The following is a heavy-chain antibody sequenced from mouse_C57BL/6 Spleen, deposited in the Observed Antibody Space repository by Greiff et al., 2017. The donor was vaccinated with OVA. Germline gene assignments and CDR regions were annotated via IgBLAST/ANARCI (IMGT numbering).Heavy chain of an antibody. CDR2: INPNNGGT. CDR1: GYTFTDYS. CDR3: ARGREYSNYDVYAMDY. J-gene: IGHJ4*01. V-gene: IGHV1-26*01. Sequence: VQLKQSGPELVKPGASVKISCKASGYTFTDYSMNWVKQSHGKSLEWIGDINPNNGGTSYNQKFKGKATLTVDTSSSTAYMELRSLTSEDSAVYDCARGREYSNYDVYAMDYWGQGTSVTVSS. D-gene: IGHD2-5*01.